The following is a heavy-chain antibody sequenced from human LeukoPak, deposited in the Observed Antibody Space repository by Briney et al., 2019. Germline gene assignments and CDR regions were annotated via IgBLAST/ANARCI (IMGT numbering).Heavy chain of an antibody. V-gene: IGHV7-4-1*02. J-gene: IGHJ1*01. CDR3: ASGPSYSGSNEYFDS. D-gene: IGHD1-26*01. CDR2: INTNTGNP. Sequence: ASVKVSCKASGYTFSSYTMNWVRQAPGQGLEWMGWINTNTGNPTYAQDYTGRFVFSLDTSVSTTYLQISRLKAEDTAVYYCASGPSYSGSNEYFDSWGQGTPVTVSS. CDR1: GYTFSSYT.